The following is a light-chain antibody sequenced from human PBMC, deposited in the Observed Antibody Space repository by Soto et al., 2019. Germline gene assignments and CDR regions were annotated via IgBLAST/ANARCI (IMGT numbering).Light chain of an antibody. CDR3: QQYGANSPWT. CDR1: QSIDSW. CDR2: KAS. Sequence: DIQMTQSPSTLSASVGDRVTITCRASQSIDSWLAWYQQKPGKTPKVLISKASILESGVPSRFSGSASGIEFTLTIINLQTEDFATYYCQQYGANSPWTFGQGTKVEIK. V-gene: IGKV1-5*03. J-gene: IGKJ1*01.